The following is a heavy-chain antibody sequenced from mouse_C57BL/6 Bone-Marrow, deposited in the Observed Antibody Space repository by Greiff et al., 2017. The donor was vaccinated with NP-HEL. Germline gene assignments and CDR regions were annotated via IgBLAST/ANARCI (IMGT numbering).Heavy chain of an antibody. J-gene: IGHJ4*01. V-gene: IGHV5-4*01. D-gene: IGHD2-5*01. CDR3: ARDRYSNFDAMDY. CDR1: GFTFSSYA. Sequence: EVQRVESGGGLVKPGGSLKLSCAASGFTFSSYAMSWVRQTPEKRLEWVATISDGGSYTYYPANVKGRFTISRENAKNNLYLKMSNLKSEDTAMYYCARDRYSNFDAMDYWGQGTSVTVSS. CDR2: ISDGGSYT.